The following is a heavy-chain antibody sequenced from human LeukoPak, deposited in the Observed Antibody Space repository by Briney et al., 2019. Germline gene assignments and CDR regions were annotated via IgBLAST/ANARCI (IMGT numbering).Heavy chain of an antibody. J-gene: IGHJ5*02. CDR3: AGGKVMGDGCSCWFDP. D-gene: IGHD2-21*01. Sequence: SETLSLTCAVYGGSFSGYYWSWIRQPPGKGLEWIGEINHSGSTNYNPSLKSRVTISVDTSKNQFSLKLSSVTAADPAVYYCAGGKVMGDGCSCWFDPWGQGTLVTGSS. CDR1: GGSFSGYY. V-gene: IGHV4-34*01. CDR2: INHSGST.